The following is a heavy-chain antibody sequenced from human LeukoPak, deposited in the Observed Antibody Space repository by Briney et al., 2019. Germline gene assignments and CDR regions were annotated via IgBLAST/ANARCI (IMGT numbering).Heavy chain of an antibody. CDR1: GFTFSSYW. D-gene: IGHD2/OR15-2a*01. Sequence: GGSLRLSCAASGFTFSSYWMHWVRQAPGKGLVGVSRINSDGSSTSYADSVKGRFTISRDNAKNTLYLQMNSLRAEDTAVYYCARVVSDQGAMYYYYYMDVWGKGTTVTVSS. J-gene: IGHJ6*03. V-gene: IGHV3-74*01. CDR2: INSDGSST. CDR3: ARVVSDQGAMYYYYYMDV.